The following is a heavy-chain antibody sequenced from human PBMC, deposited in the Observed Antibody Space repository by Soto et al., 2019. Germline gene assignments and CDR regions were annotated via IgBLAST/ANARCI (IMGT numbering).Heavy chain of an antibody. CDR3: ARSRGSGSYYYYFDY. CDR2: IIPILGIA. V-gene: IGHV1-69*02. D-gene: IGHD3-10*01. J-gene: IGHJ4*02. CDR1: GGTFSSYT. Sequence: QVQLVQSGAEVKKPGSSVKVSCKASGGTFSSYTISWVRQAPGQGLEWMGRIIPILGIANYAQKFQGRVTITADNSTSTAYMELSSLRSEDTDVYYCARSRGSGSYYYYFDYWGQGTLVTVSS.